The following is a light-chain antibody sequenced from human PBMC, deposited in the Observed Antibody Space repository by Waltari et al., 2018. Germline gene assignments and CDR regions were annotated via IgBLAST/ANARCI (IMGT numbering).Light chain of an antibody. Sequence: QSVLTQPPSVSGAPGQRVTISCTGSSSNIGSPYNVHWYQQVPGRAPNLLIYDDSHRPSGVPARCSGSKSGTSASLAITGLQAEDEAEYFCQSYDSGLNGLFFGGGTKVTVL. CDR2: DDS. V-gene: IGLV1-40*01. CDR3: QSYDSGLNGLF. CDR1: SSNIGSPYN. J-gene: IGLJ2*01.